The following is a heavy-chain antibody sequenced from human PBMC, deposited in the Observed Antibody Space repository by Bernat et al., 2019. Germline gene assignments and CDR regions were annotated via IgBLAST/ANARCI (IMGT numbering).Heavy chain of an antibody. V-gene: IGHV3-48*02. CDR3: ARDIVVGPAAIAYYYYYMDV. CDR2: ISSSSSTI. CDR1: GFTFSSDS. D-gene: IGHD2-2*01. J-gene: IGHJ6*03. Sequence: EVQLVESGGGLVQPGGSLRLSCAASGFTFSSDSMNWVRQAPGKGLEWVSYISSSSSTIYYADSVKGRFTISRDNAKNSLYLQMNSLRDEDTAVYYCARDIVVGPAAIAYYYYYMDVWAKGPRSPSP.